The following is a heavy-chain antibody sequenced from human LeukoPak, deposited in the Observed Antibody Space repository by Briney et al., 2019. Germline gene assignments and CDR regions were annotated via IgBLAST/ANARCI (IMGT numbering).Heavy chain of an antibody. CDR3: ARADSSGYYGCY. CDR1: GYTFTSYY. V-gene: IGHV1-46*01. CDR2: INPSGGST. J-gene: IGHJ4*02. D-gene: IGHD3-22*01. Sequence: GASVKASCKASGYTFTSYYTHWVRQAPGQGLEWMGIINPSGGSTSYSHKLQGRVTMTRDTSTRTVYMGMSSLRPEDTGVYYCARADSSGYYGCYWGQGTLVTVSS.